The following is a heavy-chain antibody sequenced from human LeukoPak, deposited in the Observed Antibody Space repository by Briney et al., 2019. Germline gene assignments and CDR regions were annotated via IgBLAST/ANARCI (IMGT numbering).Heavy chain of an antibody. J-gene: IGHJ4*02. Sequence: PGGSLRLSCAASGFTVSSNYMSWVRQAPGKGLEWVSVIYSGGSTYYADSVKGRFTISRDNSKSTLYLQMNSLRAEDTAVYYCASGRYGSGSYGDYWGQGTLVTVSS. CDR1: GFTVSSNY. CDR2: IYSGGST. V-gene: IGHV3-53*01. D-gene: IGHD3-10*01. CDR3: ASGRYGSGSYGDY.